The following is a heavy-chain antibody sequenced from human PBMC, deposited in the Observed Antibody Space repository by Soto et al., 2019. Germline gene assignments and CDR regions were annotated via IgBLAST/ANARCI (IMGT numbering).Heavy chain of an antibody. CDR3: AKDYGDYQYFDY. Sequence: PGGSLRLSYAASGFTFTRYSMNWVRQAPGKGLEWVSSISSTTNYIYYADSVKGRITISRDNSKNTLYLQMNSLRAEDTAVYYCAKDYGDYQYFDYWGQGTLVTVSS. D-gene: IGHD4-17*01. V-gene: IGHV3-21*04. CDR2: ISSTTNYI. J-gene: IGHJ4*02. CDR1: GFTFTRYS.